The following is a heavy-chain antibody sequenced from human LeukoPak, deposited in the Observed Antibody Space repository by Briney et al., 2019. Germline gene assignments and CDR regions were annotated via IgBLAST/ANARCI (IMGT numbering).Heavy chain of an antibody. J-gene: IGHJ4*02. CDR1: GDSISSSNCY. CDR3: ARLRGPIDY. V-gene: IGHV4-39*01. Sequence: SSETLSLTCTVSGDSISSSNCYWGWIRQPPGKGLEWIGSIYFSGGTYYNASLKSRVTISVDTSKNQFSLKLSSATAADTAVYYCARLRGPIDYWGQGTLVTVSS. D-gene: IGHD2-15*01. CDR2: IYFSGGT.